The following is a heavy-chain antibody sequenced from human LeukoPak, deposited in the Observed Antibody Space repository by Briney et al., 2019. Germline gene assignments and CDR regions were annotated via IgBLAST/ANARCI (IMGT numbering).Heavy chain of an antibody. Sequence: SVKVSCKASGGTFSSYAISSVRQAPGQGLEWMGRIIPIFGTANYAQKFQGRVTITTDESTSTAYMELSSLRSEDTAVYYCAREGAVAGTGLYYYYYMDVWGKGTTVTVSS. CDR2: IIPIFGTA. D-gene: IGHD6-19*01. J-gene: IGHJ6*03. V-gene: IGHV1-69*05. CDR3: AREGAVAGTGLYYYYYMDV. CDR1: GGTFSSYA.